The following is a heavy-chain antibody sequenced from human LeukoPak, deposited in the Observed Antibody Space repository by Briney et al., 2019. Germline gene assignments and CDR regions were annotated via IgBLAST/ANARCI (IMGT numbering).Heavy chain of an antibody. D-gene: IGHD1-26*01. CDR3: AKDGTYSGSTFDY. V-gene: IGHV3-30*18. CDR2: ISYDGSNK. CDR1: GFTFSRYG. J-gene: IGHJ4*02. Sequence: GGSLRLSCAASGFTFSRYGMHWVRQAPGKGLEWVAIISYDGSNKYYADSVKGRFTISRDNSKNTLYLQMNSLRAEDTAVYYCAKDGTYSGSTFDYWGQGTLVTVSS.